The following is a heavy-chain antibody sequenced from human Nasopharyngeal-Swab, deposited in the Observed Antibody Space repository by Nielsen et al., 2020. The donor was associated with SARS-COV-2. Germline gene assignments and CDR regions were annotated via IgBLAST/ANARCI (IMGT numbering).Heavy chain of an antibody. CDR2: INHSGRT. CDR1: GGSFSGYY. D-gene: IGHD2-15*01. Sequence: SETLSLTCAVYGGSFSGYYWSWIRQPPGKGLEWIGEINHSGRTNYNPSLKSRVTISVDTSKNQFSLKLSSVTAADTAVYYCATCGGSCYSDAFDIWGQGTMVTVSS. CDR3: ATCGGSCYSDAFDI. V-gene: IGHV4-34*01. J-gene: IGHJ3*02.